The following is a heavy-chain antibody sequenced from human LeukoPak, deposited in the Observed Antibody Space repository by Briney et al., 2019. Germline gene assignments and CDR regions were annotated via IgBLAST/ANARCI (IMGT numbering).Heavy chain of an antibody. CDR3: ALQGDIVVVVAATPLRYYFDY. CDR1: GGTFIIYA. J-gene: IGHJ4*02. CDR2: IIPIFGTE. D-gene: IGHD2-15*01. Sequence: SVTVSCTASGGTFIIYAISWVRQAPGQGLEWMGGIIPIFGTENYAQKFQGRVTITADESTSTAYMELSSLRSEDTAVYYCALQGDIVVVVAATPLRYYFDYWGQGTLVTVSS. V-gene: IGHV1-69*13.